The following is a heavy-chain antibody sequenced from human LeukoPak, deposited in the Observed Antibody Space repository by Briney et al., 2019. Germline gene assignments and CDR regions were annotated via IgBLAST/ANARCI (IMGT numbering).Heavy chain of an antibody. J-gene: IGHJ6*02. CDR3: AKGRLLIIAAALDV. Sequence: GGSLRLSCAASGFTFSSYAMSWVRQAPGKGLEWVSAISGSGGSTYYADSVKGRFTISRDNAKNSLYLQMNSLRAEDTALYYCAKGRLLIIAAALDVWGQGTTVTVSS. CDR1: GFTFSSYA. CDR2: ISGSGGST. V-gene: IGHV3-23*01. D-gene: IGHD6-13*01.